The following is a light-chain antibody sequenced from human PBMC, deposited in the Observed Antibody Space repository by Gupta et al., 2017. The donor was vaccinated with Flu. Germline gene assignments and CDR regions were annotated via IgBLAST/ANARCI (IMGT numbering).Light chain of an antibody. Sequence: LDTLSVSPGERATLSCRASEFISSNLDWYQQRPGQAPRRLIFDASTRATGIPARFSGSGYGTEFTLTISNLQSEDFAVYYCKQDRNWPHTFGQGTRMEIK. V-gene: IGKV3-15*01. CDR1: EFISSN. CDR2: DAS. J-gene: IGKJ2*01. CDR3: KQDRNWPHT.